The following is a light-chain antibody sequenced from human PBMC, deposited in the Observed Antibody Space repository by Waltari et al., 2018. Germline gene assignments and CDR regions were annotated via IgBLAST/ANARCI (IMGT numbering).Light chain of an antibody. V-gene: IGLV1-51*01. CDR2: DSD. CDR3: GAWDNSLSGGV. CDR1: SSHLEHTY. J-gene: IGLJ2*01. Sequence: QSVLTQPPSVSAAPGPQVTISCSGSSSHLEHTYVSWYQQLPGAAPKLLIFDSDKRPSGIPDRFSGSKSGTSATLVITGLQTGDEADYYCGAWDNSLSGGVFGGGTKLTVL.